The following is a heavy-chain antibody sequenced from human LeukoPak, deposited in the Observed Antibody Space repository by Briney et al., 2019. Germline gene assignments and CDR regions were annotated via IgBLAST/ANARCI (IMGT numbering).Heavy chain of an antibody. CDR1: GFTFSSYS. V-gene: IGHV3-21*01. CDR3: ARGEYYYDSSGYYFDY. Sequence: PGGSLRLSCAASGFTFSSYSMNWVRQAPGKGLEWVSSISSSSSYIYYADSVKGRFTISRDNAKNSLYLQMDSLRAEDTAVYYCARGEYYYDSSGYYFDYWGQGTLVTVSS. J-gene: IGHJ4*02. D-gene: IGHD3-22*01. CDR2: ISSSSSYI.